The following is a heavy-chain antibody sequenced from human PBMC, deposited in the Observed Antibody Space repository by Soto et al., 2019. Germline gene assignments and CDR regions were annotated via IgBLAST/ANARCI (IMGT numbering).Heavy chain of an antibody. V-gene: IGHV1-3*01. Sequence: QVQLVQSGAEVKKPGASVKVSCKASGYTFTSYAMHWVRQAPGXRLXXMVWINAGNGNTKYSQKFQGRVTITRDTXXXXXXXXXXXXXXXXXXXXXXXXXXXXXXXDYGMDVWGQGTTVTVSS. J-gene: IGHJ6*02. CDR2: INAGNGNT. CDR3: XXXXXXXXXDYGMDV. CDR1: GYTFTSYA.